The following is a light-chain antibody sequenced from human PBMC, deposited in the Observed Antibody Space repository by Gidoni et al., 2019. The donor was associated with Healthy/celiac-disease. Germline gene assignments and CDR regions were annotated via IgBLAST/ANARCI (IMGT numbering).Light chain of an antibody. CDR3: QAWDSSTAVV. CDR1: KLGDKY. V-gene: IGLV3-1*01. J-gene: IGLJ2*01. CDR2: QDG. Sequence: SYELSQPPSEYVSPGQTASITCSGDKLGDKYACWYQQKPGQSPVLVIYQDGKRPSGFPERFSGSNSGNTATLTISGTQAMDEADYYCQAWDSSTAVVFGGGTKLTVL.